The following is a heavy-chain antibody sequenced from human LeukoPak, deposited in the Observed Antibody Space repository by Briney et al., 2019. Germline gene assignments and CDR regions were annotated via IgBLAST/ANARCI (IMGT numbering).Heavy chain of an antibody. CDR1: GFIVSTNY. CDR3: ARGEVPPHYFDY. Sequence: GGSLRLSCAASGFIVSTNYMSWVRQAPGKGLEWVSVIYDDGSAYYADSVKGRFTISRDNSQNTVSLQIISLRAEDTAVYYCARGEVPPHYFDYWGQGTLVTVSS. CDR2: IYDDGSA. V-gene: IGHV3-53*01. J-gene: IGHJ4*02.